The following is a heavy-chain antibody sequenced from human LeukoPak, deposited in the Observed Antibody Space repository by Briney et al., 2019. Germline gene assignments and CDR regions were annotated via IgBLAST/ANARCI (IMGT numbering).Heavy chain of an antibody. CDR3: ARDQAAMVA. J-gene: IGHJ5*02. D-gene: IGHD5-18*01. Sequence: SETLSLTCTVSGGSISSGGYYWSWIRQPPGEGLEWIGYIYHSGSTYYNPSLKSRVTISVDRSKNQFSLKLSSVTAADTAVYYCARDQAAMVAWGQGTLVTVSS. CDR2: IYHSGST. CDR1: GGSISSGGYY. V-gene: IGHV4-30-2*01.